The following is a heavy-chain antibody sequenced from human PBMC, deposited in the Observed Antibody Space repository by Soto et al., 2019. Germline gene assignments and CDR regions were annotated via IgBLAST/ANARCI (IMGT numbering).Heavy chain of an antibody. Sequence: SETLSLTCTVSGGSISSYYWSWIRQPAGKGLEWIGRIYTSGSTNYNPSLKSRVTMSVDTSKNQCSLKLSPVTAADTAVYYCASDGGTNPNSGRPFDYGGQGALVTVSS. CDR3: ASDGGTNPNSGRPFDY. J-gene: IGHJ4*02. V-gene: IGHV4-4*07. CDR2: IYTSGST. CDR1: GGSISSYY. D-gene: IGHD6-25*01.